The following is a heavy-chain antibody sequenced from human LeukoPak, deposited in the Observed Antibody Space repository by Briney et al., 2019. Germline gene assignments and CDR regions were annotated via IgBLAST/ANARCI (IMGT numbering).Heavy chain of an antibody. D-gene: IGHD6-13*01. CDR2: ISSNGSTI. Sequence: GGSLRLSCAASGFTFSSYEMNWVRQAPGKGLEWVSYISSNGSTIYYADSVKGRFTISRDNAKNSLYLQMNSLRAEDTAVYYCARDFFLAALDYWGQGTLVTVSS. CDR1: GFTFSSYE. J-gene: IGHJ4*02. CDR3: ARDFFLAALDY. V-gene: IGHV3-48*03.